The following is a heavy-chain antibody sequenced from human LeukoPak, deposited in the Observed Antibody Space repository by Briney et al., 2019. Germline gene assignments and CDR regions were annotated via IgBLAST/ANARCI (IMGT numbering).Heavy chain of an antibody. CDR3: ARAGIVAVVGWFDT. Sequence: SVKVSCKASGGTFSSYAISWVRQAPGQGLEWMGGIIPIFGTANYAQKFQGRVTISRDTSASTVYMELSRLRSEDTAVYFCARAGIVAVVGWFDTWGQGTLVTASS. CDR1: GGTFSSYA. CDR2: IIPIFGTA. D-gene: IGHD2-15*01. V-gene: IGHV1-69*05. J-gene: IGHJ5*02.